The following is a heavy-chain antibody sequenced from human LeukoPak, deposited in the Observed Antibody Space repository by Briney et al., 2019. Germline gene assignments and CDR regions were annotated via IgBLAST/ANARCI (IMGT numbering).Heavy chain of an antibody. D-gene: IGHD1-26*01. V-gene: IGHV3-30*18. J-gene: IGHJ4*02. CDR3: AKGLWASTVGATGIFFDY. CDR2: ISYHGSNE. CDR1: GFTFSSYG. Sequence: PGGSLRLSCAASGFTFSSYGMHWVRQAPGKGLEWVAVISYHGSNENYADSVKGRFIISRDSSENTLYLQMHSLGVEDTGVYYCAKGLWASTVGATGIFFDYWGQGIQVTVSS.